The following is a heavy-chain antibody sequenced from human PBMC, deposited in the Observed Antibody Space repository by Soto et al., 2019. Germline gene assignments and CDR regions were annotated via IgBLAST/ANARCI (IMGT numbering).Heavy chain of an antibody. CDR2: IYDSGST. D-gene: IGHD6-13*01. CDR3: ARWEAGAGTDYYYGMDV. CDR1: GGSISSGGYY. Sequence: QVQLQESGPGLVKPSQTLSLTCTVSGGSISSGGYYWSWIRQHPGKGLEWIGYIYDSGSTYYNPSLKRRVTISVATSKNQFSLKLSSVAAADTAVYYCARWEAGAGTDYYYGMDVWGQGTTVTVSS. J-gene: IGHJ6*02. V-gene: IGHV4-31*03.